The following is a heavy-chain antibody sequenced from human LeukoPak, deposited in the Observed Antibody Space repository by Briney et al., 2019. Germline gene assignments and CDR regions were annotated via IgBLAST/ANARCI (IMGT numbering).Heavy chain of an antibody. J-gene: IGHJ4*02. Sequence: IYPGDSDTRYSPSFQGQVTISADKSISTAYLQWSSLKASDTAMYYCARCAGDSSSWYNDYWGQGTLVTVSS. D-gene: IGHD6-13*01. V-gene: IGHV5-51*01. CDR3: ARCAGDSSSWYNDY. CDR2: IYPGDSDT.